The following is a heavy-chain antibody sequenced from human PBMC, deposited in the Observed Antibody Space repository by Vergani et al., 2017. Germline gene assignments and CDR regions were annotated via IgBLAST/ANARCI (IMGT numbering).Heavy chain of an antibody. Sequence: VQLVESGGGVVQPGGSLRLSCAASGFTFSSYSMNWVRQAPGKGLEWVSSISSSSSYIYYADSVKGRFTISRDNAKNSLYLQMNSLRAEDTAVYYCAREEGVYSSSLYYYYGMDVWGQGTTVTVSS. CDR2: ISSSSSYI. CDR1: GFTFSSYS. CDR3: AREEGVYSSSLYYYYGMDV. J-gene: IGHJ6*02. D-gene: IGHD6-6*01. V-gene: IGHV3-21*01.